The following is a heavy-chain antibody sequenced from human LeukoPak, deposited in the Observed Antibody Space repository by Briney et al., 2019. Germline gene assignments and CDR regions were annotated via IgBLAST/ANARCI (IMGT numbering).Heavy chain of an antibody. CDR2: INPNSGGT. Sequence: ASVKVSCKASGYTFTGYYMHWVRQAHGQGLEWMGWINPNSGGTNYAQKFQGRVTMTRDTSISTAYMELSRLRSDDTAVYYCARGEPPVLRFLEWLLENNWFDPWGQGTLVTVSS. CDR3: ARGEPPVLRFLEWLLENNWFDP. D-gene: IGHD3-3*01. CDR1: GYTFTGYY. J-gene: IGHJ5*02. V-gene: IGHV1-2*02.